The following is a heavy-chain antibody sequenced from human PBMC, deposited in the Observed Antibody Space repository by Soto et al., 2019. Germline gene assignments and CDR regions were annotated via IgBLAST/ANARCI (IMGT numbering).Heavy chain of an antibody. Sequence: QVQLQESGPGLVKPPQTLSLTCTVSGGSISSGGYYWSWIRQHPGKGLEWIGYIYYSGSTYYNPSLKSRVTISVDTSKNQFSLKLSSVTAADTAVYYCARDRTLGYCTNGVCYMGRNWFDPWGQGTLVTVSS. D-gene: IGHD2-8*01. J-gene: IGHJ5*02. V-gene: IGHV4-31*03. CDR2: IYYSGST. CDR3: ARDRTLGYCTNGVCYMGRNWFDP. CDR1: GGSISSGGYY.